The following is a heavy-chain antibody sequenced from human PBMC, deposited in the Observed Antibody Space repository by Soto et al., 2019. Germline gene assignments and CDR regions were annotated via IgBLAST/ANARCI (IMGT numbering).Heavy chain of an antibody. Sequence: GGSLRLSCAASGFTLSHPWMTWVRQAAGKGLEWVCRINSKPDGGTADYAPPVKGRATISRDDSKNTVYLQMSSLKTEDTAVYYCTTVIYYDRLTCYHNVAYWGQGALVTVSS. D-gene: IGHD3-9*01. CDR2: INSKPDGGTA. CDR3: TTVIYYDRLTCYHNVAY. CDR1: GFTLSHPW. V-gene: IGHV3-15*01. J-gene: IGHJ4*02.